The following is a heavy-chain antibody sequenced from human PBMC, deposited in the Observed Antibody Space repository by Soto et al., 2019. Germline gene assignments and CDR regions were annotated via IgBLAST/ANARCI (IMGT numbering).Heavy chain of an antibody. Sequence: GASLKVSCKASGYTFTSYGISWVRQAPGQGLEWMGWISAYNGNTNYAQKLQGRVTMTTDTSTSTAYMELRSLRSDGTAVYYCARCMLGYDYVWGRPLPYYFDYWGQGTLVTVSS. J-gene: IGHJ4*02. CDR1: GYTFTSYG. V-gene: IGHV1-18*01. D-gene: IGHD3-16*01. CDR3: ARCMLGYDYVWGRPLPYYFDY. CDR2: ISAYNGNT.